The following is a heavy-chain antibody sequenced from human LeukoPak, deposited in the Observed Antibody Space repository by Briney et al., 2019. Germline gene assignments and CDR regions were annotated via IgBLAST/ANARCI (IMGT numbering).Heavy chain of an antibody. D-gene: IGHD3-10*01. Sequence: GGSLRLSCAASGFTSSDYWMHWVRQTPGKGLVWVSRISYDGGGTNYAESVKGRFTISRDNAKNTLYLQMNSLRVEDTAVYYCVRNMVRGVVYFDSWGQGALVTVSS. V-gene: IGHV3-74*01. CDR2: ISYDGGGT. J-gene: IGHJ4*02. CDR1: GFTSSDYW. CDR3: VRNMVRGVVYFDS.